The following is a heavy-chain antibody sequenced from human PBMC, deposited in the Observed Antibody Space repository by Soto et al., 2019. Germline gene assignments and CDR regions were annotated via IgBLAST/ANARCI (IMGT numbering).Heavy chain of an antibody. V-gene: IGHV3-33*01. Sequence: QVHLVESGGGVVQPGRPLRLSCAASGFTFSRYGMHWVRQAPGKGLEWVGVIVRDGGQKQYADSVRGRFTISRDNSKNTLSLEMNSVTVEYTAVYYCSRDDDFGYNGLDYWGQGTLVNVSS. CDR2: IVRDGGQK. D-gene: IGHD1-1*01. CDR1: GFTFSRYG. J-gene: IGHJ4*02. CDR3: SRDDDFGYNGLDY.